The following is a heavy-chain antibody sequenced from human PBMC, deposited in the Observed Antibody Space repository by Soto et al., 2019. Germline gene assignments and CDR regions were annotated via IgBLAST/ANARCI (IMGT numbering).Heavy chain of an antibody. V-gene: IGHV1-3*01. CDR3: ACAYGDYFDY. Sequence: QVQLVQSGAEVKKPGSSVKVSCKASGYTFTSYAMHWVRQARGQMLECMGWINAGNGNTKYSQKFQGRGHITRETSASTADMELSSLRSEDTAVYCCACAYGDYFDYWGQGTLVTVSS. CDR1: GYTFTSYA. J-gene: IGHJ4*02. D-gene: IGHD4-17*01. CDR2: INAGNGNT.